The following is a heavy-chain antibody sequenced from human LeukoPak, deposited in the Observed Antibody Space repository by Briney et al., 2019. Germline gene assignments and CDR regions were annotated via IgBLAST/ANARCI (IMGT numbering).Heavy chain of an antibody. V-gene: IGHV4-4*07. J-gene: IGHJ3*02. D-gene: IGHD6-6*01. CDR1: GGSISSYY. Sequence: KPSETLSLTCTVSGGSISSYYWSRIRQPAGKGLEWIGRIYTSGSTNYNPSLKSRVTMSVDTSKNQFSLKLSSVTAADTAVYYCAREYSSSDADAFDIWGQGTMVTVSS. CDR2: IYTSGST. CDR3: AREYSSSDADAFDI.